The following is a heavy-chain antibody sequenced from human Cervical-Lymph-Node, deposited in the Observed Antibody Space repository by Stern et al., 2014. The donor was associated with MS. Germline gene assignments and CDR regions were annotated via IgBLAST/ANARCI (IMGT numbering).Heavy chain of an antibody. J-gene: IGHJ4*02. V-gene: IGHV5-51*01. CDR2: IFPGGSDI. CDR3: ARQRYFDY. CDR1: GYTFTSYW. Sequence: VQLVQSGPEVKRPGESLKISCQASGYTFTSYWIGWVRQMPGKGLEWIAIIFPGGSDIRYSPSFHGQVTISADKSSSTAYLQWNNLKASDTAIYYCARQRYFDYWGQGTLVTVSS.